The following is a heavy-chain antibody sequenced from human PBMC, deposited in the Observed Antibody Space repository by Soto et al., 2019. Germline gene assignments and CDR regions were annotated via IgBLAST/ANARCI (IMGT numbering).Heavy chain of an antibody. CDR1: GFTFSAYD. CDR3: ARQASYWHGGGGWIDP. CDR2: IGTQHDT. V-gene: IGHV3-13*01. D-gene: IGHD2-8*02. J-gene: IGHJ5*02. Sequence: EVQLVESGGGLVQPGGSLRLSCAASGFTFSAYDMHWVRQATGKGLEWVSAIGTQHDTYYPESVKGRFTISRENAKNSLYLQMNSLGAGGTAVYYCARQASYWHGGGGWIDPWGQGTLVTVSS.